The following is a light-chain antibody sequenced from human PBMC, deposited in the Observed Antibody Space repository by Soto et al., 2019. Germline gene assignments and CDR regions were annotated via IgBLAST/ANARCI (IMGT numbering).Light chain of an antibody. CDR3: QQYGSSGT. J-gene: IGKJ1*01. CDR2: GAS. Sequence: EIVLTQSPGTLSLSPVERATLSCRASQSVSSNYLAWYQQKPGQAPRLLIYGASNRATGIPDRFSGSGSGTDFTLTINRLEPEDFAVYYCQQYGSSGTFGQGTKVDIK. CDR1: QSVSSNY. V-gene: IGKV3-20*01.